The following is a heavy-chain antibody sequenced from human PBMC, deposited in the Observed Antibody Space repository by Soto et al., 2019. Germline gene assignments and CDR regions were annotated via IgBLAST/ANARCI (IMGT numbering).Heavy chain of an antibody. CDR1: GFTFSSYS. Sequence: EVQLVESGGGLVKPGGSLRLSCAASGFTFSSYSMNWVRQAPGKGLEWVSSISSSSSYIYYADSVKGRFTISRDNAKNSLYLQMNSLRAEDTAVYYCARDRTEVSVAATFLDYWGQGTLVTVSS. V-gene: IGHV3-21*01. D-gene: IGHD2-15*01. CDR2: ISSSSSYI. J-gene: IGHJ4*02. CDR3: ARDRTEVSVAATFLDY.